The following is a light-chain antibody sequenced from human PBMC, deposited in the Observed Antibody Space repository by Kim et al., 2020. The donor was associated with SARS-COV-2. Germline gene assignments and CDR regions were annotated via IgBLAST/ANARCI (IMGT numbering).Light chain of an antibody. CDR2: KAS. V-gene: IGKV1-5*03. Sequence: STLSASVGDRVTITCRASQSISSWLAWYQQKPGKAPKLLIYKASSLESGVPSRFSGSGSGTEFTLTISSLQPDDFATYYCQHLETFGQGTKVDIK. CDR3: QHLET. CDR1: QSISSW. J-gene: IGKJ1*01.